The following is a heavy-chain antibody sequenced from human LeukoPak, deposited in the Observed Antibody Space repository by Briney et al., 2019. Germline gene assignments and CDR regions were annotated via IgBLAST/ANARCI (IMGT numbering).Heavy chain of an antibody. Sequence: ASVKVSCKASGYTFTSYGISWVRQAPGQGLEWMGWISAYNGNTNYAQKLQGRVTMTTDTSNSTAYMELRSLRSDDSGVYYCARDGHDFWSGYFYYWGQGTLVTVSS. V-gene: IGHV1-18*01. J-gene: IGHJ4*02. CDR1: GYTFTSYG. CDR2: ISAYNGNT. D-gene: IGHD3-3*01. CDR3: ARDGHDFWSGYFYY.